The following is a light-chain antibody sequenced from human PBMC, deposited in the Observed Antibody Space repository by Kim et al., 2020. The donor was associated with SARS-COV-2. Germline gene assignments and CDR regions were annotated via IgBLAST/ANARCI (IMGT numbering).Light chain of an antibody. J-gene: IGKJ3*01. V-gene: IGKV1-33*01. Sequence: SVGDRVTITCQASHDISTYLNWYQQKPGKAPKLLIYDASNLEIGAPSRFSGSGSGTDFTFTITRLEPEDSATYYCQQNYDLPFTFGPGTKVDIK. CDR1: HDISTY. CDR2: DAS. CDR3: QQNYDLPFT.